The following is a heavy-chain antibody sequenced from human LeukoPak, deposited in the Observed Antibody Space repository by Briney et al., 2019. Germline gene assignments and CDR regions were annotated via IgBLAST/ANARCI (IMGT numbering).Heavy chain of an antibody. CDR2: INTNTGNP. Sequence: ASVKVSCKASGYTFTSYAMHWVRQAPGQGLEWMGWINTNTGNPTYAQGFTGRFVFSLDTSVSTAYLQISSLKAEDTAVYYCARPSSGWYEGRGRFDPWGQGTLVTVSS. D-gene: IGHD6-19*01. CDR3: ARPSSGWYEGRGRFDP. J-gene: IGHJ5*02. CDR1: GYTFTSYA. V-gene: IGHV7-4-1*02.